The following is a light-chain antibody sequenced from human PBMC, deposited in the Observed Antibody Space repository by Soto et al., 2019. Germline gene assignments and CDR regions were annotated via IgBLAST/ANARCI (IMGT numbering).Light chain of an antibody. Sequence: QSARTQPASVSGSPGQPTTMSCTGSSSDFGDDKYVSWYQQQPGKGPNLLIYGVSKRPSGVSNRFSGSKSGNTASLTISGLQVEDEADYICGSFTTSRIWVFGGGTKLTVL. CDR1: SSDFGDDKY. CDR2: GVS. V-gene: IGLV2-14*01. CDR3: GSFTTSRIWV. J-gene: IGLJ3*02.